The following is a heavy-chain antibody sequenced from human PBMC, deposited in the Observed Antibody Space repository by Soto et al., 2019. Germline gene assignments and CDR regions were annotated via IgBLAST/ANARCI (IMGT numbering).Heavy chain of an antibody. Sequence: SETLSLTCAVYGGSFSGYYWSWIRQPPGKGLEWIGETNHSGSTNYNPSLKSRVTISVDTSKNQFSLKLSSVTAADTAVYYCARVRVTVTTLLSHYYYYYGMDVWGQGTTVTVSS. V-gene: IGHV4-34*01. CDR3: ARVRVTVTTLLSHYYYYYGMDV. D-gene: IGHD4-4*01. CDR2: TNHSGST. CDR1: GGSFSGYY. J-gene: IGHJ6*02.